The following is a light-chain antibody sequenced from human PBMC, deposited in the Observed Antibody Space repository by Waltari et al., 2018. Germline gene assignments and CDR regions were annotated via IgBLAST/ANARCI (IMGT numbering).Light chain of an antibody. CDR1: SSYVGAHKY. CDR3: SSYTSSSSRL. V-gene: IGLV2-14*03. Sequence: QSALTQPASVSGSPGQSIPIPCTGTSSYVGAHKYVPWYQQHPGKAPKPMIFDVSNRPSGVSTRFSGSKSGNTASLTISGLQAEDEAVYHCSSYTSSSSRLFGGGTKVTVL. CDR2: DVS. J-gene: IGLJ3*02.